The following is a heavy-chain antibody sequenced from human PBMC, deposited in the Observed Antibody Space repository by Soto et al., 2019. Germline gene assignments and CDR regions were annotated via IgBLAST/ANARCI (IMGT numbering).Heavy chain of an antibody. V-gene: IGHV1-18*01. CDR1: GYTFTSYS. CDR3: ARDNGYDDY. Sequence: QVQLVRSGAEVKKPGASVKVSCKASGYTFTSYSINWFRQAPGQGLEWMGWISTYSGNTHYAQILQGRVTRTTDTSTSTANMELRSLRSDDTGVYYCARDNGYDDYWGQGTLVTVSS. CDR2: ISTYSGNT. D-gene: IGHD5-12*01. J-gene: IGHJ4*02.